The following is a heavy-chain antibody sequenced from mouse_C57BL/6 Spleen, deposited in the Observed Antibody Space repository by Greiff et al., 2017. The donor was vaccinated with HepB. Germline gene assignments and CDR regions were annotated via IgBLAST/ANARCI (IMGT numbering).Heavy chain of an antibody. CDR2: IYPGDGDT. V-gene: IGHV1-81*01. J-gene: IGHJ1*03. D-gene: IGHD1-1*01. CDR3: ARSSYYYGSSSWYFDV. Sequence: QVQLQQSGAELARPGASVKLSCKASGYTFTSYGISWVKQRTGQGLEWIGRIYPGDGDTNYNGKFKGKATLTADKSSSTAYMQLSSLTSEDSAVYFCARSSYYYGSSSWYFDVWGTGTTVTVSS. CDR1: GYTFTSYG.